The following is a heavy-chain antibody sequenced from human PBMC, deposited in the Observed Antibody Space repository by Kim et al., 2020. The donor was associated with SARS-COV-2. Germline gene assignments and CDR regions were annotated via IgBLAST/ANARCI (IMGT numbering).Heavy chain of an antibody. CDR1: GGSISSSSYY. CDR2: IYYSGST. V-gene: IGHV4-39*01. J-gene: IGHJ3*02. D-gene: IGHD5-12*01. Sequence: SETLSLTCTVSGGSISSSSYYWGWIRQPPGKGLEWIGSIYYSGSTYYNPSLKSRVTISVDTSKNQFSLKLSSVTAADTAVYYCARLGTIVATLQGAFDIWGQGTMVTVSS. CDR3: ARLGTIVATLQGAFDI.